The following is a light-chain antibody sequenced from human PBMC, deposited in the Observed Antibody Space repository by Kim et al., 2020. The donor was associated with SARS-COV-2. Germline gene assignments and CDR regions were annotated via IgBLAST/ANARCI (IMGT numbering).Light chain of an antibody. CDR1: ESISSW. CDR3: QQYNSYPYT. Sequence: SASVGARGTITCRASESISSWLAWYQQKPGKAPKFLIYKASTLVSGVPSRFSGSGSGTEFTLTITTLQPDDFATYYCQQYNSYPYTFGQGTKLEI. CDR2: KAS. V-gene: IGKV1-5*03. J-gene: IGKJ2*01.